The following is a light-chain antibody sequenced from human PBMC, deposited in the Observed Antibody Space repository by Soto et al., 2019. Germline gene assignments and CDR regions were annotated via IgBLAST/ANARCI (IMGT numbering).Light chain of an antibody. J-gene: IGLJ2*01. CDR1: SSDVGTYNY. Sequence: QSALTQPRSVSGSPGQSVTISCTGTSSDVGTYNYVSWYQQHPGKAPKLMIYDVSQRPSGVPDRFSGSKSGNTASLTISGLQAEDECDYYCCSYAGSYNSVFGGGTKLTVL. V-gene: IGLV2-11*01. CDR2: DVS. CDR3: CSYAGSYNSV.